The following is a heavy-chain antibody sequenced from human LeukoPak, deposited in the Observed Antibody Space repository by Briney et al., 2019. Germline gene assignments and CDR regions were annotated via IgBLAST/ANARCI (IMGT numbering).Heavy chain of an antibody. CDR2: IYYSGST. D-gene: IGHD6-13*01. V-gene: IGHV4-59*01. CDR1: GGSISSYY. J-gene: IGHJ4*02. Sequence: PSETLSFTCTVSGGSISSYYWSWIRQPPGKGLEWIGYIYYSGSTNYNPSLKSRVTISVDTSKNQFSLKLSSVTAADTAVYYCASGSSWYGANDYWGQGTLVTVSS. CDR3: ASGSSWYGANDY.